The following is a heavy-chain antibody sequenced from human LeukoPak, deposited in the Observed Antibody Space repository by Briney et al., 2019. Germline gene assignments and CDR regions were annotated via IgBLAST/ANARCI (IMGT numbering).Heavy chain of an antibody. CDR2: IYYSGST. CDR1: RGSISSSSYY. CDR3: ARQRGPDYGDRGRWFDP. D-gene: IGHD4-17*01. Sequence: SETLSLTCTVSRGSISSSSYYWGWIRQPPGKGLEWIGSIYYSGSTYYNPSLKSRVTISVDTSKNQFSLKLSSVTAADTAVYYCARQRGPDYGDRGRWFDPWGQGTLVTVSP. V-gene: IGHV4-39*01. J-gene: IGHJ5*02.